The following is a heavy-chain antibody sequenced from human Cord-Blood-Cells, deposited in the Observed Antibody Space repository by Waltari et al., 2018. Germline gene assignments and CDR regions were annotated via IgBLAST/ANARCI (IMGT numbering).Heavy chain of an antibody. J-gene: IGHJ4*02. CDR3: ARDSGRRGYSYDY. V-gene: IGHV4-31*03. CDR1: GGSISSGGYH. D-gene: IGHD5-18*01. CDR2: IYYSGST. Sequence: QVHLQESCPGLVKPSQYLAPTCTASGGSISSGGYHWSWLRQHPGKGLEWIGYIYYSGSTYYNPSLKSRVTISVDTSKNQFSLKLSSVTAADTAVYYCARDSGRRGYSYDYWGQGTLVTVSS.